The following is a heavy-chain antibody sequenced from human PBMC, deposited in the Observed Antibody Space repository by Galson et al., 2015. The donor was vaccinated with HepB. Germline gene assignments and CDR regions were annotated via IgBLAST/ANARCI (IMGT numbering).Heavy chain of an antibody. V-gene: IGHV3-30-3*01. Sequence: SLRLSCAASGFTFYNYAMHWVRQAPGKGLQWVAVISYDGSNQYYADSVKGRFTISRDSSKNTLSLQMNGLTPEDTAVYYCARPREVGASPDWYFDLWGRGTLVTVSS. CDR2: ISYDGSNQ. CDR1: GFTFYNYA. J-gene: IGHJ2*01. D-gene: IGHD1-26*01. CDR3: ARPREVGASPDWYFDL.